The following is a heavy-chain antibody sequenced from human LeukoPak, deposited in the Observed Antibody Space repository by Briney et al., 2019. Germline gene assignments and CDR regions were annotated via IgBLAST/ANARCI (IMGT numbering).Heavy chain of an antibody. Sequence: GGSLRLSCAASGFTFDDYAMHWVRQAPEKGLEWVSLISGDGGSTYYADSVKGRFTISRDNSKNSLYLQMNSLRTEDTALYYCAKAHSSGWYDWDWSDFPGYEYYFDYWGQGTLVTVSS. CDR1: GFTFDDYA. V-gene: IGHV3-43*02. D-gene: IGHD6-19*01. CDR2: ISGDGGST. J-gene: IGHJ4*02. CDR3: AKAHSSGWYDWDWSDFPGYEYYFDY.